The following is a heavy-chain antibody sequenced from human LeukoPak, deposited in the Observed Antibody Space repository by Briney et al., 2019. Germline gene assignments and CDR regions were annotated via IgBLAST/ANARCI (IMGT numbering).Heavy chain of an antibody. V-gene: IGHV3-7*01. CDR2: IKQDGSEK. D-gene: IGHD6-19*01. CDR1: GFTVSNYW. J-gene: IGHJ4*02. Sequence: GGSLRLSCAASGFTVSNYWMSWVRQAPGKGLEWVANIKQDGSEKYYVDSVKGRFTISRDNAKISLYLQMNSLRAEDTAAYYCARVQGSSGPGIFDYWGQGTLVTVSS. CDR3: ARVQGSSGPGIFDY.